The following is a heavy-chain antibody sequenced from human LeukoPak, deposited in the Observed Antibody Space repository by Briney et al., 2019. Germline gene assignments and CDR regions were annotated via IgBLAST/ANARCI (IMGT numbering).Heavy chain of an antibody. CDR3: ARVSYYYGSGSYLYYYYGMDV. V-gene: IGHV4-30-4*01. D-gene: IGHD3-10*01. J-gene: IGHJ6*02. CDR2: IYYSGST. Sequence: PSQTRSLTCTVSGGSISRGDYYWSWIRQPPGKGLEWIGYIYYSGSTYHNPSLKSPVTISVDTSKNQFSLKLSSVTAPDTAVYYCARVSYYYGSGSYLYYYYGMDVWGQGTTVTVSS. CDR1: GGSISRGDYY.